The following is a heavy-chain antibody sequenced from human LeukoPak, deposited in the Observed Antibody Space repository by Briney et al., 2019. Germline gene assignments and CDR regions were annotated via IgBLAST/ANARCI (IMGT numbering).Heavy chain of an antibody. V-gene: IGHV3-23*01. J-gene: IGHJ2*01. Sequence: GGSLRLSCAASGFTFSSYAMSWVRQAPGKGLEWVSAISGSGGSTYYADSVKGRFTISRDNSKNTLYLQMSSLRAGDTAVYYCARSSSWYGGDFDLWGRGTLVTVSS. CDR2: ISGSGGST. D-gene: IGHD6-13*01. CDR1: GFTFSSYA. CDR3: ARSSSWYGGDFDL.